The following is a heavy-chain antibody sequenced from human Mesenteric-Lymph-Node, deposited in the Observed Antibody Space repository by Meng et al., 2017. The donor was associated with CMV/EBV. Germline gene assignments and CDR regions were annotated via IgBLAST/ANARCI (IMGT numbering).Heavy chain of an antibody. Sequence: GESLKISCAASGFTFSSYGMHWVRQAPGKGLEWVASIRYDGFNTYYADSVKGRFTVSRDNAENSLYLQMNSLRAEDTAVYYCARELGYCTSTTCYTDRQVLDQWGQGTLVTVSS. CDR1: GFTFSSYG. D-gene: IGHD2-2*02. J-gene: IGHJ4*02. CDR2: IRYDGFNT. CDR3: ARELGYCTSTTCYTDRQVLDQ. V-gene: IGHV3-30*02.